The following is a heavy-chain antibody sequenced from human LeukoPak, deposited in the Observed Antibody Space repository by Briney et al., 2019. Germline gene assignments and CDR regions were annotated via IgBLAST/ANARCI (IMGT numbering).Heavy chain of an antibody. CDR3: ARAQGDYRNFNNKWFDP. CDR1: GYTFTSYY. J-gene: IGHJ5*02. V-gene: IGHV1-69*05. D-gene: IGHD4-11*01. Sequence: SVKVSCKASGYTFTSYYMHWVRQAPGQGLEWMGGIIPIFGTASYAQKFQGRVTITTDESTSTAYMELRSLRSEDTAVYYCARAQGDYRNFNNKWFDPWGQGTLVTVSS. CDR2: IIPIFGTA.